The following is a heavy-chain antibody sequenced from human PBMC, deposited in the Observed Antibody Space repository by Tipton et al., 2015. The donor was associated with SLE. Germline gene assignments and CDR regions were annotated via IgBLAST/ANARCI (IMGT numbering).Heavy chain of an antibody. J-gene: IGHJ6*03. V-gene: IGHV4-59*01. D-gene: IGHD3-22*01. CDR1: GGSISSYY. Sequence: TLSLTCTVSGGSISSYYWSWIRQPPGKGLEWIGYIYYSGSTNYNPSLKSRVTISVDTSKNQFSLKLSSVTAADTAVYYCARYYYDSSGYYYPPYYHYYYMDVWGKGTTVTVSS. CDR2: IYYSGST. CDR3: ARYYYDSSGYYYPPYYHYYYMDV.